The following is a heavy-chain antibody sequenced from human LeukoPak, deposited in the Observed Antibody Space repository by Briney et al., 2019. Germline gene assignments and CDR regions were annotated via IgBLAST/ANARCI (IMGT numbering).Heavy chain of an antibody. D-gene: IGHD2-2*01. V-gene: IGHV3-30*02. CDR1: EFTFSSYG. CDR2: IRYDGSNK. J-gene: IGHJ4*02. Sequence: PGGSLRLSCAASEFTFSSYGVHWVRQAPGKGLEWVAFIRYDGSNKYYADSVKGRFTISRDNSKNTLYMQMNSLRAEDTAVYYCAKDRGSNRWYSFEYWGQGTLVSVSS. CDR3: AKDRGSNRWYSFEY.